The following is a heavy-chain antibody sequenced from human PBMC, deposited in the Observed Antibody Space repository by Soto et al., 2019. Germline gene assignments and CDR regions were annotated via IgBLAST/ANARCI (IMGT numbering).Heavy chain of an antibody. Sequence: EVQLVESGGGLVQPGGSLKLSCAASGFTFSGSAMHWVRQASGKGLEWVGRIRSKANSYATAYAASVKGRFTISRDDSKHTAYLQMNSLKTEDTAVYYCTSGLRYFDWSSDYYYYYGMDVWGQGTTVTVSS. V-gene: IGHV3-73*01. J-gene: IGHJ6*02. CDR3: TSGLRYFDWSSDYYYYYGMDV. CDR2: IRSKANSYAT. D-gene: IGHD3-9*01. CDR1: GFTFSGSA.